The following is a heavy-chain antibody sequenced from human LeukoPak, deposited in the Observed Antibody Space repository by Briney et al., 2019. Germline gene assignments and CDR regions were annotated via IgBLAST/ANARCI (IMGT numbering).Heavy chain of an antibody. Sequence: ASVKVSCKASGYTFTGYYMHWVRQVPGQGLEWMGWINPNSGGTNYAQKFQGWVTMTRDTSISTAYMELSRLRSDDTAVYYCARAQYIVATNLQGAFDIWGQGTMVTVSS. CDR2: INPNSGGT. V-gene: IGHV1-2*04. CDR3: ARAQYIVATNLQGAFDI. CDR1: GYTFTGYY. D-gene: IGHD5-12*01. J-gene: IGHJ3*02.